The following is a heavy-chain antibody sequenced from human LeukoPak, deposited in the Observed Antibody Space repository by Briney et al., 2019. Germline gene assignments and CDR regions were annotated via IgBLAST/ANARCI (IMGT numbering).Heavy chain of an antibody. CDR1: GGTFSSYA. V-gene: IGHV1-69*04. CDR3: ARDPRQRYCGGDCFAFDI. Sequence: GSSVKVSCKASGGTFSSYAISWVRQAPGQGLEWMGRIIPILGIANYAQKFQGRVTITADKSTSTAYMELSSLRSEDTAVYYCARDPRQRYCGGDCFAFDIWGQGTMVTVSS. J-gene: IGHJ3*02. D-gene: IGHD2-21*02. CDR2: IIPILGIA.